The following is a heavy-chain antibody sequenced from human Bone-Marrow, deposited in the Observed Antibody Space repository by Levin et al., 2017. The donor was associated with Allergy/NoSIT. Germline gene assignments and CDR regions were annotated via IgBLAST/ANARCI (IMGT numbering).Heavy chain of an antibody. CDR3: ARERKRGVAALCDF. J-gene: IGHJ4*02. D-gene: IGHD6-19*01. CDR1: GDSVNNDNYY. V-gene: IGHV4-39*07. Sequence: TSETLSLTCTVSGDSVNNDNYYWGWVRQPPGKGLEWIGSIYYSGSTYSNPALNRRVTISLDTSRNQFSLRLISVTAADTAVYYCARERKRGVAALCDFWGQGSLVTVSS. CDR2: IYYSGST.